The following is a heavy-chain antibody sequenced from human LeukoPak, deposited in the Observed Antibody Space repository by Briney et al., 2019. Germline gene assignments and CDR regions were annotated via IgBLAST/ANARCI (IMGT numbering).Heavy chain of an antibody. CDR3: ASSPQFLPGKNFNY. CDR1: GYSFTAYY. V-gene: IGHV1-2*02. D-gene: IGHD3-3*01. Sequence: ASVKVSCKASGYSFTAYYMHWVRQAPGQGLEWMGWINPNSGGTNYAQKFQGRVTMTRDTSITTAYMEMSRLRSDDTALYYCASSPQFLPGKNFNYGAKGPLVTVPS. J-gene: IGHJ4*03. CDR2: INPNSGGT.